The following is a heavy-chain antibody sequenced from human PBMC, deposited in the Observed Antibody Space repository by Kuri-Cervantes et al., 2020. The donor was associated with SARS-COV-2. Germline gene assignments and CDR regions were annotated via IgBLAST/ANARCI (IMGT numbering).Heavy chain of an antibody. D-gene: IGHD2-8*01. CDR3: ARDYCTNGVGYPPAGVHMDV. Sequence: ASVKVSCKASGYTFTSYDINWVRQATGQGLEWMGWMNPNSGNTGYAQKFQGRVTMTRDTSTSTAYMELSRLRSDDTAVYYCARDYCTNGVGYPPAGVHMDVWGKGTTVTVSS. V-gene: IGHV1-8*02. CDR2: MNPNSGNT. J-gene: IGHJ6*03. CDR1: GYTFTSYD.